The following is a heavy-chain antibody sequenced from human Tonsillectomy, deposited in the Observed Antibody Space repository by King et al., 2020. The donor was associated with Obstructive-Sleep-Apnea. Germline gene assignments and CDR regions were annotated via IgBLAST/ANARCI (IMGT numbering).Heavy chain of an antibody. Sequence: VQLVESGGGLVQPGGSLRLSCAASGFTVSSNYMSWVRQAPGKGLEWVSVIYSVGSTYYADSVKGRFTISRHNSKNTLYLQMNSLRAEDTAVYYCARTGYSYGPNWYFDLWGRGTLVTVSS. CDR1: GFTVSSNY. CDR2: IYSVGST. D-gene: IGHD5-18*01. V-gene: IGHV3-53*04. CDR3: ARTGYSYGPNWYFDL. J-gene: IGHJ2*01.